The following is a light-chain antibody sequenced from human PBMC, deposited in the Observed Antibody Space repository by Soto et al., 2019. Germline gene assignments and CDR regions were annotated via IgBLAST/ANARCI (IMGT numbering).Light chain of an antibody. CDR2: GAS. CDR1: QSVSSSY. J-gene: IGKJ4*01. CDR3: QQYGRSPLT. V-gene: IGKV3-20*01. Sequence: ILMTQYQATLSVSPGERATLSCRASQSVSSSYLAWYQQKPGQAPRLLIYGASSRATGIPDRFSGSGSGTDFTLTISRLEPEDFAVYYCQQYGRSPLTFGGGTKVDI.